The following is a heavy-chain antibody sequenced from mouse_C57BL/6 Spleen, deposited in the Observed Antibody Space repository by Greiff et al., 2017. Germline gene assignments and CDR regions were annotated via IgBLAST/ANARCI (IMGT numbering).Heavy chain of an antibody. V-gene: IGHV1-53*01. CDR3: ARSRGTTVVPFAY. CDR2: INPSNGGT. D-gene: IGHD1-1*01. Sequence: VQLQQPGTELVKPGASVKLSCKASGYTFTSYWIHWVKQRPGQGLEWIGNINPSNGGTNYNEKFKSKATLTVDKSSSTAYMQLSSLTSEDSAVYYCARSRGTTVVPFAYWGQGTLVTVSA. CDR1: GYTFTSYW. J-gene: IGHJ3*01.